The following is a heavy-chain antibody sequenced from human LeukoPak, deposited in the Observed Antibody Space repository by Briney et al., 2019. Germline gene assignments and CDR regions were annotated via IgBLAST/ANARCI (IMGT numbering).Heavy chain of an antibody. CDR2: IGATGGDT. V-gene: IGHV3-23*01. D-gene: IGHD3-10*01. CDR1: GFTFSSSA. CDR3: AKDLSGDLDY. J-gene: IGHJ4*02. Sequence: GGSLRLSCAASGFTFSSSAMNWVRQAPGKGLEWVSTIGATGGDTYYADSLKGRFTISRDNSKNTLYLQVYSLRAEDTAVYYCAKDLSGDLDYWGQGTLVTVSS.